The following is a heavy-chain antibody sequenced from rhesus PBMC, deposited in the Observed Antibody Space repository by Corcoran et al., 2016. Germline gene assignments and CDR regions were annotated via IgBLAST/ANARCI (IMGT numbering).Heavy chain of an antibody. V-gene: IGHV4-127*01. Sequence: QVQLQESGPGLVKPSETLSLTCGVSGYSISSGYGWSWIRQPPGKGLEWIGYIGGSSGSTNYTPSLKSRVTISKATSKNQFSLKLSSVTAADTAVYYCASTSGWYYFDYWGQGVLVTVSS. CDR2: IGGSSGST. CDR3: ASTSGWYYFDY. J-gene: IGHJ4*01. CDR1: GYSISSGYG. D-gene: IGHD2-15*01.